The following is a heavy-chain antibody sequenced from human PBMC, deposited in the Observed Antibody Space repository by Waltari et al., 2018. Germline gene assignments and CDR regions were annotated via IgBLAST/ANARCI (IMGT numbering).Heavy chain of an antibody. V-gene: IGHV3-23*04. D-gene: IGHD3-3*01. CDR3: AKDLGDFWVGYPEHDYYGMDV. CDR1: GFTFNRYS. CDR2: ISSSAAGT. J-gene: IGHJ6*02. Sequence: EVQLVESGGDLVQPGGSLRLSCAASGFTFNRYSNRWVRPAPGDGLQWVSSISSSAAGTYYAESVKGRFTISRVNSKNMLTLQMNFLRAYDTAVYYCAKDLGDFWVGYPEHDYYGMDVWGQGTTVIVSS.